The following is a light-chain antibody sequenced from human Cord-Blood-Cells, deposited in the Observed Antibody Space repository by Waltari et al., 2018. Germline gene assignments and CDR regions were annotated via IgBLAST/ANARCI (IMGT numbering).Light chain of an antibody. CDR2: DVS. Sequence: QSALPQLPSGSGSPGPSSTLSCTGTGSDGGGYYSVSRYQQHPGKAPKPMIYDVSNRPSGVSNRFSGSKSGNTASLTISGLQAEDEADYYCSSYTSSSTPWVFGGGTKLTVL. V-gene: IGLV2-14*03. J-gene: IGLJ3*02. CDR1: GSDGGGYYS. CDR3: SSYTSSSTPWV.